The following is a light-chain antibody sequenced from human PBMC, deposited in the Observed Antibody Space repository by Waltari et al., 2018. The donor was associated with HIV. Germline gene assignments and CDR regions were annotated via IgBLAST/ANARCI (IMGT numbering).Light chain of an antibody. V-gene: IGKV1-33*01. Sequence: DIKMTQSPVSLSTYVGDIVTVTCQASHDIKTHLNWYHQRPGKAPRVVIYDASNLETGVPPRFSGGGSGTDFSLTITNLQPEDIGTYYFQQSHTLWTFGQGTTVDI. J-gene: IGKJ1*01. CDR3: QQSHTLWT. CDR2: DAS. CDR1: HDIKTH.